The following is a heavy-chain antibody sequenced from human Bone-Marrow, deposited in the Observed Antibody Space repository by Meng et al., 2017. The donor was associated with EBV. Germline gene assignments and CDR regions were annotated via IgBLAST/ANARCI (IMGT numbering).Heavy chain of an antibody. J-gene: IGHJ4*02. CDR2: IYDGGTT. Sequence: VKLEQSGPGLVRPSETLSLTCTVSAASVSGGIFPWSWIRQPPGKELEWIGYIYDGGTTIYNPSLKSRVTIFLDTSRNQFSLGLRSVTTADTAVYYCAKSSSSTPGVVDSWGQGTLVTVSS. CDR1: AASVSGGIFP. CDR3: AKSSSSTPGVVDS. V-gene: IGHV4-61*01. D-gene: IGHD6-6*01.